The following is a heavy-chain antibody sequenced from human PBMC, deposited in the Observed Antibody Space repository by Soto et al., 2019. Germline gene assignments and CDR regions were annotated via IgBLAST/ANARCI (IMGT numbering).Heavy chain of an antibody. CDR3: ASSIPTRVVAAEGIISGEGFAI. D-gene: IGHD6-25*01. CDR1: GGSISSYY. J-gene: IGHJ3*02. Sequence: QVQLQESGPGLVKPSETLSLTCTVSGGSISSYYWSWIRQPPGKGLEWIGYIYYSGRTNYNPSLNLRVTIPIPTSKNHFSLKLSSVTRADAAVYCCASSIPTRVVAAEGIISGEGFAIWGQGTMDTVSS. V-gene: IGHV4-59*08. CDR2: IYYSGRT.